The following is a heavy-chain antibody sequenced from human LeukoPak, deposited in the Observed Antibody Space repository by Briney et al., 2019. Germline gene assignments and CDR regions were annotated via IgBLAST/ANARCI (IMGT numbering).Heavy chain of an antibody. V-gene: IGHV3-66*04. CDR3: ARLHYDVLTGPFDY. J-gene: IGHJ4*02. CDR2: IYSGGGT. CDR1: GITVSTNY. D-gene: IGHD3-9*01. Sequence: GGSLRLSCAASGITVSTNYMSWVRQAPGKGLEWFSIIYSGGGTYYADSVKGRFTISRENSKNTLWLQMNSLRAEDTAVYYCARLHYDVLTGPFDYWGRGTLVTVSS.